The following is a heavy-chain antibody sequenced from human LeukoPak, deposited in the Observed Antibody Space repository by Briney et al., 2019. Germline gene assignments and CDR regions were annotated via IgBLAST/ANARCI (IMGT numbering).Heavy chain of an antibody. Sequence: GGSLRLSCAASGFTFSNYWLHWVRQAPGKGLVWVSRVNFDGTTTNYADSVKGRFTISRDNTKTTLYLQMNSLRAEDTAVYYCVRGAARAYYMDVWGKGTTVTVSS. CDR2: VNFDGTTT. J-gene: IGHJ6*03. CDR1: GFTFSNYW. CDR3: VRGAARAYYMDV. D-gene: IGHD6-6*01. V-gene: IGHV3-74*01.